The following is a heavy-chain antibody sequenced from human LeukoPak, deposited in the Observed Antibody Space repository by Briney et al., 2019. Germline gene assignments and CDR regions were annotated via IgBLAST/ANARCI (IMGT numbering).Heavy chain of an antibody. Sequence: PGGSLRLSCAASGFTFSSYAMSWVRQAPGKGLEWVSAISGSGGSTYYADSVKGRFTISRDNSKNTLYLQMNSLRAEDTAVYYCAKNMVRGVIINAGYFQHWGQGTLVTVSS. CDR1: GFTFSSYA. D-gene: IGHD3-10*01. CDR2: ISGSGGST. V-gene: IGHV3-23*01. J-gene: IGHJ1*01. CDR3: AKNMVRGVIINAGYFQH.